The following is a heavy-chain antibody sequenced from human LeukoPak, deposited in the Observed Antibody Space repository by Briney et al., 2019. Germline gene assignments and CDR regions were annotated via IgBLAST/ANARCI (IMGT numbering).Heavy chain of an antibody. CDR1: GGTFSSYA. CDR3: ARAQGYCSSTSCHNWFDP. J-gene: IGHJ5*02. CDR2: IIPIFGTA. V-gene: IGHV1-69*05. Sequence: ASVKVSCKASGGTFSSYAISWVRQAPGQGLEWMGGIIPIFGTANYAQKFQGRVTITTDESTSTAYMELSSPRSEDTAVYYCARAQGYCSSTSCHNWFDPWGQGTLVTVSS. D-gene: IGHD2-2*01.